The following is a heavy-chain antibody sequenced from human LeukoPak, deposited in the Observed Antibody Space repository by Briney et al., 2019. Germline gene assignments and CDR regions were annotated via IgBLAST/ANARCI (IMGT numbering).Heavy chain of an antibody. CDR3: AKSVGVPAASMDYYYYYGMDV. CDR1: GFTFRNYT. D-gene: IGHD2-2*01. V-gene: IGHV3-23*01. Sequence: GGSLRLSCAASGFTFRNYTMTWVRQAPGKGLEWVSAISGSGGSTYYADSVKGRFTISRDNSKNTLYLQMNSLRAKDTAVYYCAKSVGVPAASMDYYYYYGMDVWGQGTTVTVSS. J-gene: IGHJ6*02. CDR2: ISGSGGST.